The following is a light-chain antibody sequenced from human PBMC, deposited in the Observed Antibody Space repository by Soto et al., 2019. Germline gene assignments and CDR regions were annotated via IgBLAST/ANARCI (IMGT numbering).Light chain of an antibody. V-gene: IGLV2-8*01. J-gene: IGLJ2*01. CDR2: ELT. CDR3: TSYTGNTLVV. CDR1: SNDVGAYNF. Sequence: QSALTQLPSASGSPGQSVTISCTGTSNDVGAYNFVSWYQQYPGKAPRLLIYELTKRPSGVPDRFSGSRSGNTASLTVSGLQTEDEADYYCTSYTGNTLVVFGGGTKVTVL.